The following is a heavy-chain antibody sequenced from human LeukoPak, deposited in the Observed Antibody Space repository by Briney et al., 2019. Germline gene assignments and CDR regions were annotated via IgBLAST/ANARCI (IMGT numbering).Heavy chain of an antibody. CDR3: AREASGYGTSEGGYFDY. CDR2: IFYDGSNK. Sequence: GWSLRLSCAASGFTFSSYGIHWVRQAPGKGLEWVGLIFYDGSNKYYADSLKGRFTISRDNSKNTLYLQMNSLRSEDTAVYYCAREASGYGTSEGGYFDYWGQGTLVTVSS. D-gene: IGHD5-12*01. V-gene: IGHV3-33*01. J-gene: IGHJ4*02. CDR1: GFTFSSYG.